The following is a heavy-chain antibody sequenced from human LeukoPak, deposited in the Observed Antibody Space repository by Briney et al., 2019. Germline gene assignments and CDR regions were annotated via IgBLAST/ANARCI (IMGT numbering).Heavy chain of an antibody. J-gene: IGHJ4*02. Sequence: GGSLRLSCAASGFTFSSYWMSWVRQVPGKGLEWVGRVKSKTDGGTTDYAAPVKGRFTISRDDSENTLYLQMNSLKSEDTAVYYCTSDPRIGRYFDYWGQGTLVTVSS. CDR2: VKSKTDGGTT. V-gene: IGHV3-15*01. CDR1: GFTFSSYW. D-gene: IGHD3-10*01. CDR3: TSDPRIGRYFDY.